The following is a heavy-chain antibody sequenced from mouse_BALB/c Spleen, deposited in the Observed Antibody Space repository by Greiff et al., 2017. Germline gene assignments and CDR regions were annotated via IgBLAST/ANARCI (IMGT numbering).Heavy chain of an antibody. CDR1: GFNIKDTY. CDR3: ASIYYGPMDY. V-gene: IGHV14-3*02. CDR2: IDPANGNT. Sequence: EVQLQQSGAELVKPGASVKLSCTASGFNIKDTYMHWVKQRPEQGLEWIGRIDPANGNTKYDPKFQGKATITADTSSNTAYLQLSSLTSEDTAVYYCASIYYGPMDYWGQGTSVTVSS. J-gene: IGHJ4*01. D-gene: IGHD2-1*01.